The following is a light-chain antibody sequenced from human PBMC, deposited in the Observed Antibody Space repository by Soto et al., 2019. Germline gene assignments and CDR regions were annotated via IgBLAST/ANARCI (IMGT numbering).Light chain of an antibody. CDR1: QSVLYSSTIRTY. J-gene: IGKJ1*01. CDR3: QQYYTTPTWT. V-gene: IGKV4-1*01. Sequence: TVMTSPPDSLVVLLGGGATITSKSSQSVLYSSTIRTYSAWSQQKQGQPPKLPIYWASTRGSGVPDRFSGSGSGTDFTLTISSLQAEDVAVYFCQQYYTTPTWTFGQGTKVEIK. CDR2: WAS.